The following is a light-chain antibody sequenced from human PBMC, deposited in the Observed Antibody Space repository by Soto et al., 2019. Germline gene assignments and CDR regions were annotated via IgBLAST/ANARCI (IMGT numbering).Light chain of an antibody. V-gene: IGKV3-20*01. J-gene: IGKJ5*01. Sequence: EIVLTQSPGTLSLSPGERATLSFMASQSVSSSYLAWYQQKPGQAPRLLIYGASSRATGIPDRFSGTGSGTDFTLTISRLEPEDFAVYYCQHFGDSPITFGQGTRLEIK. CDR3: QHFGDSPIT. CDR2: GAS. CDR1: QSVSSSY.